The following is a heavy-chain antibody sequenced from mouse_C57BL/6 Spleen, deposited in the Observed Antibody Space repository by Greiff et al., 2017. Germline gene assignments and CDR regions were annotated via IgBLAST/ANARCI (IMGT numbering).Heavy chain of an antibody. D-gene: IGHD3-2*02. CDR1: GYTFTDYY. J-gene: IGHJ4*01. CDR3: ARSSSGYTYAMDY. CDR2: INPYNGGT. V-gene: IGHV1-19*01. Sequence: VQLKQSGPVLVKPGASVKMSCKASGYTFTDYYMNWVKQSHGKSLEWIGGINPYNGGTSYNQKFKGKATLTVDKSSSTAYMELNSLTSEDSAVYYCARSSSGYTYAMDYWGQGTSVTVSS.